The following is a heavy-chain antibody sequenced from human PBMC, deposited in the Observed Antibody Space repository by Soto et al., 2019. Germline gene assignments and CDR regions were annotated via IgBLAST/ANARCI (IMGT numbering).Heavy chain of an antibody. Sequence: QVQLVQSGAEVKKPGASVKVSCKASGYTFTNYGIHWVRQAPGQRLEWMGWINADNGNTKYSQKFQGXVXXXRXASASTAYMELSSLRSEDTAVYYCARDHDILTGYYLDHWFDPWGQGTLVTVSS. D-gene: IGHD3-9*01. V-gene: IGHV1-3*01. CDR1: GYTFTNYG. CDR2: INADNGNT. CDR3: ARDHDILTGYYLDHWFDP. J-gene: IGHJ5*02.